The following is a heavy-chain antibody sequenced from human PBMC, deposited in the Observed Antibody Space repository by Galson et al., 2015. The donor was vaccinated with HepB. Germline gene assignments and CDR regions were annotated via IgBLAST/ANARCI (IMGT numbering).Heavy chain of an antibody. CDR1: GYTFTSYG. V-gene: IGHV1-18*04. Sequence: SVKVSCKASGYTFTSYGISWVRQAPGQGLEWMGWISAYNGNTNYAQKLQGRVTMTTDTSTSTAYMELRSLRSDDTAVYYCARGLTRSYGSGSYYNDYYYYYGMDVWGQGTTVTVSS. J-gene: IGHJ6*02. D-gene: IGHD3-10*01. CDR3: ARGLTRSYGSGSYYNDYYYYYGMDV. CDR2: ISAYNGNT.